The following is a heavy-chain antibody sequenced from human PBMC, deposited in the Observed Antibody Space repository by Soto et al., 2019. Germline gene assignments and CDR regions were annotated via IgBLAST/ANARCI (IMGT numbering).Heavy chain of an antibody. V-gene: IGHV4-30-2*01. CDR2: IYHSGST. CDR3: GALFHYYYGMDV. J-gene: IGHJ6*02. CDR1: GGSISSGGYS. D-gene: IGHD3-10*02. Sequence: QLQLQESGSGLVKPSQTLSLTCAVSGGSISSGGYSWSWIRQPPGKGLEWIGYIYHSGSTYYNLSLKSRVTISVDRSKSQFSLKLSSVTAADTAVYYCGALFHYYYGMDVWGQGTTVTVSS.